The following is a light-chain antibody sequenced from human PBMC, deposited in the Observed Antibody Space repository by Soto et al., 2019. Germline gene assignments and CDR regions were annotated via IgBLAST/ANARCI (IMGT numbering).Light chain of an antibody. V-gene: IGLV2-14*01. CDR1: SSDIGAYDY. Sequence: QSVLTQPASVSGSAGQSITISCTGTSSDIGAYDYVSWYQQYPGRVPKLIIHEVTNRPSGVSDRFSGSKSGNTASLTISGLXTEDEADYYCSSHAGSNAFYVFGTGTKVTVL. CDR2: EVT. J-gene: IGLJ1*01. CDR3: SSHAGSNAFYV.